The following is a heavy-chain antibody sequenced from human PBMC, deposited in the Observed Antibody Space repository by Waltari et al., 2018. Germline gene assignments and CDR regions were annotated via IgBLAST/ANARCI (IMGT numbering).Heavy chain of an antibody. CDR3: TREDYGGKDY. Sequence: EVQLAESGGGLVQPGESLRLSCAASGFTFSPSWMHWVRQGPGKGLVWVYRINTDGSTINYADSVKGRFTISRDNAKNTLYLQMNSLRAEDTAVYYCTREDYGGKDYWGQGTLVTVSS. CDR1: GFTFSPSW. D-gene: IGHD4-17*01. J-gene: IGHJ4*02. V-gene: IGHV3-74*01. CDR2: INTDGSTI.